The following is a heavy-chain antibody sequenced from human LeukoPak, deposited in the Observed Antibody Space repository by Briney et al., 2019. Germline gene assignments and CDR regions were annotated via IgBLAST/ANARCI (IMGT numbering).Heavy chain of an antibody. CDR3: ARGGYCSGGSCYFDY. CDR2: INHSGST. CDR1: GGSFSGYY. D-gene: IGHD2-15*01. J-gene: IGHJ4*02. V-gene: IGHV4-34*01. Sequence: SETLPLTCAVYGGSFSGYYWSWIRQPPGKGLEWIGEINHSGSTNYNPSLKSRVTISVDTSKNQLSLKLSSVTAADTAVYYCARGGYCSGGSCYFDYWGQGTLVTVSS.